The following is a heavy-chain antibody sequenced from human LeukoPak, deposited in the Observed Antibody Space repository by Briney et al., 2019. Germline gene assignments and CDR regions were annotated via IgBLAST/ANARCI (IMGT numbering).Heavy chain of an antibody. CDR1: GGSISSSSYY. CDR2: IYYSGST. Sequence: SETLSLTCTVSGGSISSSSYYWGWIRQPPGKGLEWIGSIYYSGSTYYNPSLKSRVTISVDTSKNQFSLKLSSVTAADTAVYYCARGGSSGYYSKIWGQGTLVTVSS. V-gene: IGHV4-39*01. J-gene: IGHJ4*02. CDR3: ARGGSSGYYSKI. D-gene: IGHD3-22*01.